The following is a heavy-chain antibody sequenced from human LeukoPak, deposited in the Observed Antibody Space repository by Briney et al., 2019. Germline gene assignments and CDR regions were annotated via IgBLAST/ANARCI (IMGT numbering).Heavy chain of an antibody. J-gene: IGHJ4*02. CDR3: ARQAARAYYYDSSGYYLDYFDY. V-gene: IGHV4-39*01. CDR1: GGSISSSSYY. Sequence: PSETLSFTCTVSGGSISSSSYYWGWIRQPPGKGLEWIGSIYYSGSTYYSPSLKSRVTISVDTSKNQFSLKLSSVTAADTAVYYCARQAARAYYYDSSGYYLDYFDYWGQGTLVTVSS. CDR2: IYYSGST. D-gene: IGHD3-22*01.